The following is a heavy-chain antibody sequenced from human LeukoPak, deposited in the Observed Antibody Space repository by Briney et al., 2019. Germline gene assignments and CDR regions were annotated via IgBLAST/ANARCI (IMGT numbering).Heavy chain of an antibody. Sequence: GGSLRLSCAASGFTFSSYWMHWVRQAPGKGLVWVSRINSDGSSTSYADSVKGRFTISRDNAKNTLYLQMNRLRAEDTAVYYCARRGSYDILTGYSVRNAFDIWGQGTMVTVSS. CDR2: INSDGSST. J-gene: IGHJ3*02. CDR1: GFTFSSYW. D-gene: IGHD3-9*01. V-gene: IGHV3-74*01. CDR3: ARRGSYDILTGYSVRNAFDI.